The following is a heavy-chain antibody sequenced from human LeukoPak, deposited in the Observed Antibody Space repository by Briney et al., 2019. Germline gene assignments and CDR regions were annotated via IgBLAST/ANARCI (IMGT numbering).Heavy chain of an antibody. Sequence: GESLRLSCVASGFAFSNHNMDWVRQAPGKGLEWVSYISGSGDAIFYADSVRGRFTISRDNAKNSVYLQMNSLRAEDTAVYYCARNGVFRGYYDSSGYRRDFDYWGQGTLVTVSS. D-gene: IGHD3-22*01. CDR1: GFAFSNHN. V-gene: IGHV3-48*01. J-gene: IGHJ4*02. CDR2: ISGSGDAI. CDR3: ARNGVFRGYYDSSGYRRDFDY.